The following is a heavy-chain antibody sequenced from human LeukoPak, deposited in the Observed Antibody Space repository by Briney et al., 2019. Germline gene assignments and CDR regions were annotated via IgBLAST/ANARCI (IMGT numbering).Heavy chain of an antibody. D-gene: IGHD5-24*01. V-gene: IGHV4-39*07. CDR2: INHSGST. CDR3: ARRRDGYNYDY. J-gene: IGHJ4*02. CDR1: GGSISSSSYY. Sequence: SETLSLTCTVSGGSISSSSYYWGWIRQPPGKGLEWIGEINHSGSTNYNPSLKSRVTISVDTSKNQFSLKLSSVTAADTAVYYCARRRDGYNYDYWGQGTLVTVSS.